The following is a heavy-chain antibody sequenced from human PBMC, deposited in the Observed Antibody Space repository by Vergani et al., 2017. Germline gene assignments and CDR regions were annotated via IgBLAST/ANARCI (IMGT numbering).Heavy chain of an antibody. CDR1: GYSFTSYW. CDR2: IYPGDSDT. CDR3: ARHVIGKGIAALIDY. V-gene: IGHV5-51*01. Sequence: EVQLVQSGAEVKKPGESLKISCKRSGYSFTSYWIGCVRQMPGKGLEWMGIIYPGDSDTRYSPSFQGQVTISADKTISTAYLQWSSLKASDTAMYYCARHVIGKGIAALIDYWGQGTLVTVSS. D-gene: IGHD6-13*01. J-gene: IGHJ4*02.